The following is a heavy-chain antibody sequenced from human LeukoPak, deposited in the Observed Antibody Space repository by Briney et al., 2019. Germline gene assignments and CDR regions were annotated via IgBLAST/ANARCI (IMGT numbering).Heavy chain of an antibody. CDR2: ISKDGTRD. CDR1: GSTFISYL. V-gene: IGHV3-30-3*01. Sequence: GTSLRLSCEASGSTFISYLIHWVRQAPGEGLEWVALISKDGTRDWYATSVRGRFTISRDNSKNTVYLHMNSLRPEDTALYYCVRDAGTIPEVVNAHFDYWGQGTLVTVSS. J-gene: IGHJ4*02. CDR3: VRDAGTIPEVVNAHFDY. D-gene: IGHD1-14*01.